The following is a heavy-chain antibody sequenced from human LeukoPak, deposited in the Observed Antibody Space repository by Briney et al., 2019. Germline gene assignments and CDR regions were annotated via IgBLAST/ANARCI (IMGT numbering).Heavy chain of an antibody. V-gene: IGHV3-30-3*01. Sequence: GGSLRLSCAASGFTFTTYAMHWVRQAQGKGLEWVAVISYDASTKYYADSVKGRFTISRDNSKNTLYLQMNSLRAEDTAVYYCARDPSQDDYWGQGTLVTVSS. J-gene: IGHJ4*02. CDR1: GFTFTTYA. CDR2: ISYDASTK. CDR3: ARDPSQDDY.